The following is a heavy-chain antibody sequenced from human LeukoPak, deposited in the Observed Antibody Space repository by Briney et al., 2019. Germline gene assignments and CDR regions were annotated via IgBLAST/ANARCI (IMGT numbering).Heavy chain of an antibody. D-gene: IGHD5-24*01. V-gene: IGHV4-34*01. CDR2: INHSGST. CDR1: GGSFSGCY. J-gene: IGHJ4*02. CDR3: ARVEGGYNYY. Sequence: SETLSLTCAVYGGSFSGCYWSWIRQPPGKGLEWIGEINHSGSTNYNPSLKSRVTISVDTSKNQFSLKLSSVTAADTAVYYCARVEGGYNYYWGQGTLVTVSS.